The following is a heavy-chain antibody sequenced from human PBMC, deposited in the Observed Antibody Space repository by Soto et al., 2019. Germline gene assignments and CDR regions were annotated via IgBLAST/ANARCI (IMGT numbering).Heavy chain of an antibody. V-gene: IGHV1-2*02. J-gene: IGHJ5*02. D-gene: IGHD2-21*02. CDR1: GYTFTGYY. CDR2: INPNSGGT. Sequence: ASVKVSCKDSGYTFTGYYMHLVRQAPGQGLEWMGWINPNSGGTNYAQKFQGRVTMTRDTSISTAYMELSRLRSDDTAVYYCARIGGDLNWFDPWGQGTLVTVSS. CDR3: ARIGGDLNWFDP.